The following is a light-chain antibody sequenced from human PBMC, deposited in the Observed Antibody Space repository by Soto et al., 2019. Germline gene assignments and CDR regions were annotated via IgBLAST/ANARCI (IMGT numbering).Light chain of an antibody. V-gene: IGKV3-20*01. J-gene: IGKJ5*01. CDR2: GAF. CDR3: QKYGSLIT. CDR1: QRVGSNY. Sequence: EIVLTQSPGTLSLSPGERATLSCRASQRVGSNYLAWYQQKPGQPPMLVIYGAFSRATGITDRFSGSGSGTAFTLTISRLEPEDVSVYYCQKYGSLITFGQGTRLEIK.